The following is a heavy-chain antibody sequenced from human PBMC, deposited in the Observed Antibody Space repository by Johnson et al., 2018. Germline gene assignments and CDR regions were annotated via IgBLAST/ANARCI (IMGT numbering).Heavy chain of an antibody. CDR2: LTWNGGSI. CDR1: GFTFDDYA. V-gene: IGHV3-9*01. J-gene: IGHJ1*01. D-gene: IGHD3-22*01. CDR3: ARDGGYYYDSSGYYLAEYFQH. Sequence: VQLVESGGGLVQPGRSLRLSCAASGFTFDDYAMHWVRHAPGKGLEWVSGLTWNGGSIGYADSGKGRITISRDNSKNTLYLQMNSLRAEDTAVYYCARDGGYYYDSSGYYLAEYFQHWGQGTLVTVSS.